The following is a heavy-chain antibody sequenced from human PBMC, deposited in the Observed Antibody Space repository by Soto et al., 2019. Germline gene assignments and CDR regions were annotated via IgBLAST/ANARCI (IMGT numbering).Heavy chain of an antibody. CDR2: SSYDGRET. Sequence: LRLSCAASDFDFSSYGIHGVRQAPGKGLEWVAASSYDGRETFYADSAKGRFTVSKEMSKNTAFLQMNALRHEDTAVYFCARDSGWPILNFDNWGQGTPVTVSS. J-gene: IGHJ4*02. CDR3: ARDSGWPILNFDN. CDR1: DFDFSSYG. V-gene: IGHV3-30*03. D-gene: IGHD3-10*01.